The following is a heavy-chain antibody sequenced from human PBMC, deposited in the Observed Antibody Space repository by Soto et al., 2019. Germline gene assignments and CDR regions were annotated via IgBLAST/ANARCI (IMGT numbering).Heavy chain of an antibody. J-gene: IGHJ6*03. CDR3: ARAAGVSGYYLKKNYYYYMDV. V-gene: IGHV3-21*01. D-gene: IGHD5-12*01. CDR2: ISSSSSYI. CDR1: GFTFSSYS. Sequence: GGSLRLSCAASGFTFSSYSMNWVRQAPGKGLEWVSSISSSSSYIYYADSVKGRFTISRDNAKNSLYLQMNSLRAEDTAVYYWARAAGVSGYYLKKNYYYYMDVGGKGTTVPVSS.